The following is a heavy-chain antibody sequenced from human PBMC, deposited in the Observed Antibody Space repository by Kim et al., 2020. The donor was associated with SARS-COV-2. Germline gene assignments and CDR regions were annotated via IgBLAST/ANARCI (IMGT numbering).Heavy chain of an antibody. CDR3: ARDAMIRGVIKYWFDP. J-gene: IGHJ5*02. V-gene: IGHV3-21*01. CDR1: GFTFSSYN. Sequence: GGSLRLSCAASGFTFSSYNMNWVRQAPGKGLGWVSSISYSSSYIFYADSVKGRFTISRDNAKNSLYLQMNSLTAEDTAVYYCARDAMIRGVIKYWFDPWGQGTPVNDSS. CDR2: ISYSSSYI. D-gene: IGHD3-10*01.